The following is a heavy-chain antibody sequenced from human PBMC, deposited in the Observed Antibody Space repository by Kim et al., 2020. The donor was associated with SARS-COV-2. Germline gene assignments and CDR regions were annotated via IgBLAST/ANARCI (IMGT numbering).Heavy chain of an antibody. V-gene: IGHV3-23*01. D-gene: IGHD2-21*01. CDR1: GFTFTGHA. Sequence: GGSLRLSCTTSGFTFTGHAMSWVRQAPGKGLEWVSSIDGSDGTTYYVDSVRGRFTISRDDSKNTLYLQMSALRCDDTAVYYCMKGGWGWIWDHWGQVT. CDR2: IDGSDGTT. CDR3: MKGGWGWIWDH. J-gene: IGHJ4*02.